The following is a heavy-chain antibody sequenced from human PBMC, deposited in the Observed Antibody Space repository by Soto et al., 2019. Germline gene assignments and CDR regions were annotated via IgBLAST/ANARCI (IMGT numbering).Heavy chain of an antibody. CDR3: ARVDGTY. CDR1: GYTFSSYA. J-gene: IGHJ1*01. V-gene: IGHV1-3*05. D-gene: IGHD1-26*01. CDR2: INAGNGNT. Sequence: QVQLVQSGAEEKKPGASVKVSCKASGYTFSSYAIHWVRQAPGQGLEWMGWINAGNGNTKYSQKFQGRVTITRDTSGHTSYIELNSRRSEDTAVYYCARVDGTYWGQGTPVTVAS.